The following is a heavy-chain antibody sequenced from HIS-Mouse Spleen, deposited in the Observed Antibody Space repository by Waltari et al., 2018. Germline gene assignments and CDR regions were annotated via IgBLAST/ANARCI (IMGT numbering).Heavy chain of an antibody. D-gene: IGHD1-1*01. CDR2: ISYDGSNK. Sequence: QVQLAESGGGVVQPRGSRRLSSPPSVFPLRGYAMHWVRQAPGKGLEWVAVISYDGSNKYYADSVKGRFTISRDNSKNTLYLQMNSLRAEDTAVYYCAIDQTGYDYWGQGTLVT. J-gene: IGHJ4*02. CDR1: VFPLRGYA. CDR3: AIDQTGYDY. V-gene: IGHV3-30*04.